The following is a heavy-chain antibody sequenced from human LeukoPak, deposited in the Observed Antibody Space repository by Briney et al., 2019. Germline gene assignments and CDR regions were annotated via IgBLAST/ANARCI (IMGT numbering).Heavy chain of an antibody. CDR3: ARAELLPPAYFDY. Sequence: ASVKVSCKTSGYPFRNYDINWVRQATGQGLEWMGWINPHSGKTGYAQKFQGRVTMTTDTSTSTAYMELRSLRSDDTAVYYCARAELLPPAYFDYWGQGTLVTVSS. CDR2: INPHSGKT. J-gene: IGHJ4*02. D-gene: IGHD1-26*01. V-gene: IGHV1-8*01. CDR1: GYPFRNYD.